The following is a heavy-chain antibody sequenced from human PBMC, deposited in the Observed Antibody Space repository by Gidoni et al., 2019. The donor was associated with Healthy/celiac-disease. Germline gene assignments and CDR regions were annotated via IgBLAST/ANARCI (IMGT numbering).Heavy chain of an antibody. Sequence: QVQLVESGGGVVQPGRSLRLYCAASGFTFSSYAMHWVRQAPGKGLEWVAVISYDGSNKYYADSVKGRFTISRDNSKNTLYLQMNSLRAEDTAVYYCARDPTAGLGAEMRWYFDLWGRGTLVTVSS. CDR3: ARDPTAGLGAEMRWYFDL. J-gene: IGHJ2*01. V-gene: IGHV3-30-3*01. D-gene: IGHD3-9*01. CDR1: GFTFSSYA. CDR2: ISYDGSNK.